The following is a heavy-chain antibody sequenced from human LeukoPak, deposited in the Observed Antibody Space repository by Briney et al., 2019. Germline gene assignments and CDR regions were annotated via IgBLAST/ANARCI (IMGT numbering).Heavy chain of an antibody. D-gene: IGHD5-12*01. V-gene: IGHV1-8*01. Sequence: ASVKVSCKASGYTFTSYDINWVRQATGQGLEWMGWMNPNSGNTGYAQKFQGRVTMTRNTSISTAYMELSSLRSEDTAVYYCARGVATSWWYYYYYMDVWGKGTTVTVSS. CDR1: GYTFTSYD. CDR2: MNPNSGNT. CDR3: ARGVATSWWYYYYYMDV. J-gene: IGHJ6*03.